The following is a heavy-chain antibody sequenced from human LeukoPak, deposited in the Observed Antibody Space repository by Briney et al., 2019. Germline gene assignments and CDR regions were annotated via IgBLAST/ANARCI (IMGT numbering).Heavy chain of an antibody. CDR3: AKDSFTGYSSSWCPDY. D-gene: IGHD6-13*01. J-gene: IGHJ4*02. CDR1: GYTFTGYY. Sequence: ASVTVSCKASGYTFTGYYMHWVRQAPGQGLEWMGWIDPNSGGTNYAQKFQGRVTMTRDTSISTAYMELSSLTSDDTAVYYCAKDSFTGYSSSWCPDYWGQGTLVTVSS. V-gene: IGHV1-2*02. CDR2: IDPNSGGT.